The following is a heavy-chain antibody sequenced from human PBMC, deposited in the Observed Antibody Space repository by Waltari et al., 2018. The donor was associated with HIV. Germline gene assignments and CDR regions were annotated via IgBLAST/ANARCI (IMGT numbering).Heavy chain of an antibody. D-gene: IGHD6-13*01. J-gene: IGHJ4*02. V-gene: IGHV1-69*04. CDR1: GGTFSSYA. Sequence: QVQLVQSGAEVKKPGSSVTVSCKASGGTFSSYAISWVRQAPGQGLEWMGRIIPILGIANYAQKFQGRVTITADKSTSTAYMELSSLRSEDTAVYYCARDHIAAAGTGYDYWGQGTLVTVSS. CDR3: ARDHIAAAGTGYDY. CDR2: IIPILGIA.